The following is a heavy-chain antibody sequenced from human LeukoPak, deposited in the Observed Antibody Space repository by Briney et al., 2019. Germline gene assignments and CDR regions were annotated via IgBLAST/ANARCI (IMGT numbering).Heavy chain of an antibody. CDR2: INHSGST. CDR3: ARATGYSSSWYWRY. D-gene: IGHD6-13*01. J-gene: IGHJ4*02. CDR1: GGSFSGYY. Sequence: PETLSLTCAVYGGSFSGYYWSWIRQPPGKGLEWIGEINHSGSTNYNPSLKSRVTISVDTSKNQFSLKLSSVTAADTAVYYCARATGYSSSWYWRYWGQGTLVTVSS. V-gene: IGHV4-34*01.